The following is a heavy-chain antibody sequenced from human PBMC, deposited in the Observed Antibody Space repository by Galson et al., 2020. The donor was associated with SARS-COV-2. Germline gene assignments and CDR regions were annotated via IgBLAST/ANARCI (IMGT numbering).Heavy chain of an antibody. CDR2: LYNSWTT. CDR1: GGSISSYY. D-gene: IGHD2-15*01. J-gene: IGHJ4*02. CDR3: ARAYGGNSFDY. Sequence: GSLRLSCTVSGGSISSYYWSWIRQPAGKGLEWIGRLYNSWTTNYNPSLKSRVTMSVDMSKNQFSLRLSSVTAADTAMYYCARAYGGNSFDYWGQGILVTVSS. V-gene: IGHV4-4*07.